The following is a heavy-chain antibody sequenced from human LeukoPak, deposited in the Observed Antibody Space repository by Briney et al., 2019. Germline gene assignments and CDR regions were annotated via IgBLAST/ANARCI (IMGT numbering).Heavy chain of an antibody. Sequence: PSETLSLTCTVSGGSISSYYWSWIRQPPGKGQEWIGDIYYSGSTNYNPSLKSRVTISVDTSKNQFSLKLSSVTAADTAVYYCARDLGSSWYDAFDIWGQGTMVTVSS. CDR1: GGSISSYY. D-gene: IGHD6-13*01. J-gene: IGHJ3*02. V-gene: IGHV4-59*01. CDR2: IYYSGST. CDR3: ARDLGSSWYDAFDI.